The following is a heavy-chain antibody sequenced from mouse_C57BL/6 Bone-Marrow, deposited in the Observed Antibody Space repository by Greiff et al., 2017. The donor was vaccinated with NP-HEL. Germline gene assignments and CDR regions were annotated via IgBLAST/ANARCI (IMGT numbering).Heavy chain of an antibody. J-gene: IGHJ2*01. CDR1: GYTFTSYG. Sequence: VQLQQSGAELARPGASVKLSCKASGYTFTSYGISWVKQRTGQGLEWIGEIYPRSGNTYYNEKFKGKATLTADKSSSTAYMELRSLTSEDSAVYFWARKGVTTAYFDYWGQGTTLTVSS. V-gene: IGHV1-81*01. CDR3: ARKGVTTAYFDY. CDR2: IYPRSGNT. D-gene: IGHD1-2*01.